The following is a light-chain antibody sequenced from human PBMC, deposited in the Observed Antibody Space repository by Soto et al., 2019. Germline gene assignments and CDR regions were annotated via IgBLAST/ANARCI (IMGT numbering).Light chain of an antibody. J-gene: IGLJ2*01. CDR3: SSYTSSSTVV. CDR2: EVS. CDR1: SSDVGGYNY. V-gene: IGLV2-14*01. Sequence: QSALTQPASVSGSPGQSITISCSATSSDVGGYNYVSWYQQHPGKAPKLMIYEVSNRPSGVSNRFSGSKSGNTASLTISGLHAEDEADYYCSSYTSSSTVVFGGGTKLTVL.